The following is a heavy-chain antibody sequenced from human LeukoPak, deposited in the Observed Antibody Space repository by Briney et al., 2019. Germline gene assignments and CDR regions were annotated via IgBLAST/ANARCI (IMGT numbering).Heavy chain of an antibody. CDR1: GGSFSGHY. CDR2: INHSGIT. D-gene: IGHD3-10*01. J-gene: IGHJ6*03. V-gene: IGHV4-34*01. Sequence: SETLSLTCAVYGGSFSGHYWSWIRQPPGKGLEWIAEINHSGITNYNPSLKSRLTISVDTSKNQFSLRLSSVTAADTAVYYCARGLREFGYYYYHMDVWGKGTTVTVSS. CDR3: ARGLREFGYYYYHMDV.